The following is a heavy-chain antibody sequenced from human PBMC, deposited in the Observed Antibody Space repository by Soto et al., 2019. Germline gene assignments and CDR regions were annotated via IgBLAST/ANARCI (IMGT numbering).Heavy chain of an antibody. CDR2: IYYSGST. V-gene: IGHV4-61*01. Sequence: PSETLSLTCTVSDGSVSSGSYYWSWIRQPPGKGLEWIGYIYYSGSTNYNPSLKSRVTISVDTSKNQFSLKLNSVTAADTAVYYCARDQGIASSGPFDYWSPGTLVTVSS. D-gene: IGHD6-13*01. J-gene: IGHJ4*02. CDR3: ARDQGIASSGPFDY. CDR1: DGSVSSGSYY.